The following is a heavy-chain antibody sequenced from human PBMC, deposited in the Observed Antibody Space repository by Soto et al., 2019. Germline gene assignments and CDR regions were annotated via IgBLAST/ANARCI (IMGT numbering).Heavy chain of an antibody. CDR1: GFTFSSYA. CDR3: ARVKRTNYYDSSG. CDR2: ISYDGSNK. D-gene: IGHD3-22*01. V-gene: IGHV3-30-3*01. Sequence: GGSLRLSCAASGFTFSSYAMHWVRQAPGKGLEWVAVISYDGSNKYYADSVKGRFTISRDNSKNTLYLQMNSLRAEDTAVYYCARVKRTNYYDSSGWGQGTLVTVSS. J-gene: IGHJ4*02.